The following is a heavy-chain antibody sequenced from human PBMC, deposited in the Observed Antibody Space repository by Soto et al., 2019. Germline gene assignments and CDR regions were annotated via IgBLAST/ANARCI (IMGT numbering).Heavy chain of an antibody. CDR1: GGSIDGYN. J-gene: IGHJ6*02. V-gene: IGHV4-59*08. CDR2: VYYNGGS. CDR3: ARQGIGNLHGLVDV. D-gene: IGHD3-10*01. Sequence: QVQLQESGPGLVKPSETLSLTCTVSGGSIDGYNCAWIRQPPGKALEWVGYVYYNGGSSYNPSLKGRVTLSVDTSKSQFSLQLMSVTAADTAVYYCARQGIGNLHGLVDVWGRGTTVTVSS.